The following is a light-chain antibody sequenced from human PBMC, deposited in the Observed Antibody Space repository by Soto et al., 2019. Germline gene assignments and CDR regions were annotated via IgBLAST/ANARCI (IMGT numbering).Light chain of an antibody. Sequence: EIVLTQSPGTRSLSPLEGSTFSFIFSHSINSKSLVWYQRKFGQAPRLLIYNTSSRATGIPDRFSGSGSGTDFTLSISRLEPEDFAVYYCQQYGSSQWTFGQGTKVDIK. V-gene: IGKV3-20*01. CDR1: HSINSKS. CDR2: NTS. J-gene: IGKJ1*01. CDR3: QQYGSSQWT.